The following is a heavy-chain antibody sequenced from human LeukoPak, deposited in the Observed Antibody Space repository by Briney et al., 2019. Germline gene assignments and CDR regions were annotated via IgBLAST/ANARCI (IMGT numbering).Heavy chain of an antibody. Sequence: GESLQISCKGSGYSFTSQWIGWVRQMPGKGLEWMGIISPGDSDTRYSPSFQGQVTISADKSISTAYLQWSSLQASDTAMYYCARLIVVVTGRMYFDLWGRGTLVTVSS. J-gene: IGHJ2*01. CDR1: GYSFTSQW. D-gene: IGHD2-21*02. CDR2: ISPGDSDT. V-gene: IGHV5-51*01. CDR3: ARLIVVVTGRMYFDL.